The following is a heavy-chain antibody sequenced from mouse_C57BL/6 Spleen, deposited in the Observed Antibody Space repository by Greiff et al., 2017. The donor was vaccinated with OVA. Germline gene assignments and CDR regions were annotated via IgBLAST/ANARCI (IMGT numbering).Heavy chain of an antibody. J-gene: IGHJ2*01. V-gene: IGHV1-62-2*01. Sequence: VKLMESGAELVKPGASVKLSCKASGYTFTEYTIHWVKQRSGQGLEWIGWFYPGSGSIKYNEKFKDKATLTADKSSSTVYMELSRLTSEDSAVYFCARRSGYGSSYYFDYWGQGTTLTVSS. D-gene: IGHD1-1*01. CDR2: FYPGSGSI. CDR3: ARRSGYGSSYYFDY. CDR1: GYTFTEYT.